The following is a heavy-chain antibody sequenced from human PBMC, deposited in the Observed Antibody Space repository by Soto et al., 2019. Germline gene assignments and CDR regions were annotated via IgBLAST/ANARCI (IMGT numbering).Heavy chain of an antibody. Sequence: QVQLVQSGAEVKKPGSSVKVSCKASGGTFSSYAISWVRQAPGQGLEWMGGIIPIFGTANYAQKFQGRVTITADESTSTACMELSSLRSEDTAVYYCARGASIVGANFPRRYGMDVWGQGTTVTVSS. J-gene: IGHJ6*02. D-gene: IGHD1-26*01. CDR1: GGTFSSYA. CDR3: ARGASIVGANFPRRYGMDV. V-gene: IGHV1-69*12. CDR2: IIPIFGTA.